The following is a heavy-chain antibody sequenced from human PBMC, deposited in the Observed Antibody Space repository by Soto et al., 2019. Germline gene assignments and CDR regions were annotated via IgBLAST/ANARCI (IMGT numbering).Heavy chain of an antibody. V-gene: IGHV4-59*08. CDR3: ARLRLTGVTYYYCYYMDV. Sequence: PSETLSLACTVSGGSISSYYWSWIRQPPGKGLEWIGYIYYSGSTNYNPSLKSRVTISVDTSKNQFSLKLSSVTAADTAVYYCARLRLTGVTYYYCYYMDVWAKRATVTGSS. J-gene: IGHJ6*03. D-gene: IGHD2-21*02. CDR1: GGSISSYY. CDR2: IYYSGST.